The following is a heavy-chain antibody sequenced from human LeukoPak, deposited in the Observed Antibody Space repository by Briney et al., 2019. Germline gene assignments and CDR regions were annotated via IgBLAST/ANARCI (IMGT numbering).Heavy chain of an antibody. Sequence: SETLSLTCTVSGASISGSGYYWGWIRQPPGKGLEWIGSIYSSGSTYYNASLQSRVTISIETSKNQISLRLNSVTAADTAVYYCARHGGYYDFYFDYWGQGTLVTVSS. CDR2: IYSSGST. D-gene: IGHD3-22*01. CDR1: GASISGSGYY. J-gene: IGHJ4*02. CDR3: ARHGGYYDFYFDY. V-gene: IGHV4-39*01.